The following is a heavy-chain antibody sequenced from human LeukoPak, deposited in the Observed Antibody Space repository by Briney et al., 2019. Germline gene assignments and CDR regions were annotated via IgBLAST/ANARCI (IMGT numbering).Heavy chain of an antibody. CDR1: GFTFSNYG. J-gene: IGHJ4*02. V-gene: IGHV3-23*01. Sequence: PGGSLRLSCAASGFTFSNYGMSWVRQAPGKGLEWVSVISGSGANTYYADSVKGRFTISRDNSKNTLYLQMNSLRAEDTAVYYCANPYSSAGYWGQGTLVTVSS. CDR2: ISGSGANT. CDR3: ANPYSSAGY. D-gene: IGHD6-19*01.